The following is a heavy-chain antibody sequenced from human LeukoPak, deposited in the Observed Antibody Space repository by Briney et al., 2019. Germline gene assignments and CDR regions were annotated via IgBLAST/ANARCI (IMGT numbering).Heavy chain of an antibody. J-gene: IGHJ1*01. Sequence: ASVKVSCKVSGYTLTELSMHWVRQAPGKGLEWMGGFDPEDCETIYAQKFQGIVTMTEDTSTDTAYMELSSLRSEDTAVYYCATDRVVGATVRYFQHWGQGTLVTVSS. CDR2: FDPEDCET. D-gene: IGHD1-26*01. CDR3: ATDRVVGATVRYFQH. CDR1: GYTLTELS. V-gene: IGHV1-24*01.